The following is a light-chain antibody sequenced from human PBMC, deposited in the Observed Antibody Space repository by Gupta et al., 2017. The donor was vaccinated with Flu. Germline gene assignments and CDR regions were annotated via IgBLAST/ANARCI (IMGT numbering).Light chain of an antibody. CDR2: DDF. CDR1: NIGSKS. V-gene: IGLV3-21*03. CDR3: QVWDSSSDHPGV. Sequence: SYVLTQPPSVSVAPGKTPRIPCGGNNIGSKSVHGYQQKPGQAPVLVVHDDFDRPSGIPERFSGSNSGNTATLTISKVEAGDEADYYCQVWDSSSDHPGVFGGGTKLTVL. J-gene: IGLJ2*01.